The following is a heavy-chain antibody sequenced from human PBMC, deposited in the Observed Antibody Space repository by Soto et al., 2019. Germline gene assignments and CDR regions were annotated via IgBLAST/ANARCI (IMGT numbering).Heavy chain of an antibody. V-gene: IGHV4-4*07. J-gene: IGHJ6*02. CDR1: GGSISSYY. CDR3: ARGAYMKPRNYGSVLTYGMDV. Sequence: SSETLSLTXTVSGGSISSYYWSWIRQPAGKGLEWIGRIYTSGSTNYNPSLKSRVTMSVDTSKNQFSLKLSSVTAADTAVYYCARGAYMKPRNYGSVLTYGMDVWGQGTTVTVSS. D-gene: IGHD3-10*01. CDR2: IYTSGST.